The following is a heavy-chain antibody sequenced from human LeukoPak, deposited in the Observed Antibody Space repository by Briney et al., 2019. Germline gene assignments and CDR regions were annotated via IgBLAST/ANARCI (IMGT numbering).Heavy chain of an antibody. D-gene: IGHD2-8*02. CDR3: AKEGVASGP. J-gene: IGHJ5*02. V-gene: IGHV3-23*01. Sequence: GGSLRLSCAASGFTFSNHDMSWVRQAPGKGLEWVAGISGGGGSTHNADSVKGRFTISRDNSKNTLFLQMNSLRAEGTAVYYCAKEGVASGPWGQGTLVTVSS. CDR1: GFTFSNHD. CDR2: ISGGGGST.